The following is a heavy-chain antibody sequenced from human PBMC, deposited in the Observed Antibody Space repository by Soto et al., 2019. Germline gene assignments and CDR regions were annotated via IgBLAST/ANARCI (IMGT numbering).Heavy chain of an antibody. V-gene: IGHV4-39*01. D-gene: IGHD6-13*01. CDR1: GGSISSSSYY. CDR2: MYYSGST. J-gene: IGHJ6*02. Sequence: QLQLQESGPGLVKPSETLSLTCTVSGGSISSSSYYWGWIRQPPGKGLEWIGSMYYSGSTYYNPSLKSRVTIFVDTSKNQFSLKLSSVTAADSAVDDCARLSAAGNYYYYGMDVWGQGTTVTVSS. CDR3: ARLSAAGNYYYYGMDV.